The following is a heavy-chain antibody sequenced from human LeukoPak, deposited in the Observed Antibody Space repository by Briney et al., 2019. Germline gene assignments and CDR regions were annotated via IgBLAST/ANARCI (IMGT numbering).Heavy chain of an antibody. CDR2: IRGGGGST. Sequence: GGSLRLSCAGSGFTVSRYAMRWVRQAPGKGREWGSAIRGGGGSTYYADSVKGRFSIYRDNSKNTLYLHMNSLRAEDTAVYYCAKEYYYDSSGPYAFDIWGQGTTVTVSS. J-gene: IGHJ3*02. CDR3: AKEYYYDSSGPYAFDI. D-gene: IGHD3-22*01. CDR1: GFTVSRYA. V-gene: IGHV3-23*01.